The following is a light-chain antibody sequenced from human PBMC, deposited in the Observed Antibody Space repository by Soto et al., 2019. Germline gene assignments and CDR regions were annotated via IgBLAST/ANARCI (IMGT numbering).Light chain of an antibody. J-gene: IGKJ1*01. CDR1: QSVSIND. Sequence: EIVLTQSPGTLSLSPGERATLSCRASQSVSINDLAWYQQKPGQAPRVLIYGASIRATGIPDRFSGSGSGTDFTLTISRLEPEDFAVYYCQQYGRSSWTFGQGTKXEVQ. CDR3: QQYGRSSWT. CDR2: GAS. V-gene: IGKV3-20*01.